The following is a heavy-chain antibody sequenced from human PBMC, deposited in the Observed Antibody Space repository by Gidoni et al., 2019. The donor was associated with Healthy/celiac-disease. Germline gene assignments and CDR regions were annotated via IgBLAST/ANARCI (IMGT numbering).Heavy chain of an antibody. Sequence: QVQLVQSGAEVKKPGSSVTVSCKSSGGTFSSYAISWVRQAPGQGLEWMGGIIPIFGTANYAQKFQGRVTITADESTSTAYMELSSLRSEDTAVYYCASRRYCSGGSCYTFDYWGQGTLVTVSS. V-gene: IGHV1-69*01. CDR3: ASRRYCSGGSCYTFDY. D-gene: IGHD2-15*01. CDR2: IIPIFGTA. CDR1: GGTFSSYA. J-gene: IGHJ4*02.